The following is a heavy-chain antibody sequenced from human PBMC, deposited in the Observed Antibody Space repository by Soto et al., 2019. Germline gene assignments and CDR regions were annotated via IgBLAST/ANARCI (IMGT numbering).Heavy chain of an antibody. CDR2: INWNGGST. CDR1: GFTFDDYG. Sequence: GGSLRLSCAASGFTFDDYGMSWVRQAPGKGLEWVSGINWNGGSTGYADSVKGRFTISRDNAKNSLYLQMNSLRAEDTALYHCARDAHYYGSGSYSATRKNSAYYYYYYMDVWGKGTTVTVSS. J-gene: IGHJ6*03. CDR3: ARDAHYYGSGSYSATRKNSAYYYYYYMDV. D-gene: IGHD3-10*01. V-gene: IGHV3-20*01.